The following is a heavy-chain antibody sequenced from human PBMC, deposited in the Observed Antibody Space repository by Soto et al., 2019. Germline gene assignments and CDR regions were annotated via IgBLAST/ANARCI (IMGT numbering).Heavy chain of an antibody. D-gene: IGHD2-2*01. CDR3: VIFLVDHVMSSYIPFHH. J-gene: IGHJ4*02. Sequence: LFRHPPGKGQEWIGEINHSGGTAYNSSLKSRVSISVDASHKQFSLKLTSVTVADTAVYYFVIFLVDHVMSSYIPFHHWGQGTQVT. CDR2: INHSGGT. V-gene: IGHV4-34*01.